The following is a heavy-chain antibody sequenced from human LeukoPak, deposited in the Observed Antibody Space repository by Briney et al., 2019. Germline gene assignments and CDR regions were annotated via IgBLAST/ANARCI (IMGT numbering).Heavy chain of an antibody. D-gene: IGHD1-26*01. V-gene: IGHV1-18*01. CDR2: ISAYNGNT. Sequence: ASVKVSCKASGYTFTDYGITWVRQAPGQGLEWMGWISAYNGNTHYAQRFQGRVTMTTDTATRTANMDLRSLRSGDTAVYYCARDQGEVGVTEEWFVPWGQGTLVSVSS. CDR3: ARDQGEVGVTEEWFVP. CDR1: GYTFTDYG. J-gene: IGHJ5*02.